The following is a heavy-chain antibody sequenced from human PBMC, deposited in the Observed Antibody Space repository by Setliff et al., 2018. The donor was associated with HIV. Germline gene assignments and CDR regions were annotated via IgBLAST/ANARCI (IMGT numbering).Heavy chain of an antibody. V-gene: IGHV4-61*09. CDR2: IYTSGST. D-gene: IGHD3-3*01. Sequence: SETLSLTCSVSGGSISSGSYYWSWIRQPAGKGLEWIGHIYTSGSTTYNPSLRSRVTVSLDVSKSQFYLRLKSVTAADTAVYFCSRDVAPPVAGDVWSGDAFWGRGTLVTVSS. J-gene: IGHJ4*02. CDR1: GGSISSGSYY. CDR3: SRDVAPPVAGDVWSGDAF.